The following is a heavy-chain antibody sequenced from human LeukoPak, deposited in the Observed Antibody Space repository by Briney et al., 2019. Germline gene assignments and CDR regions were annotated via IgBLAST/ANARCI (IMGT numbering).Heavy chain of an antibody. J-gene: IGHJ6*02. D-gene: IGHD3-10*01. CDR1: GGSISSYY. CDR2: IYYSGST. Sequence: SETLSLTCTVSGGSISSYYRSWIRQPPGKGLEWVWYIYYSGSTYYNPSLKSRVTISVDTSKNQFSLKLSSVTAADTAVYYCAGDSPLTRVRGVVGGMDVWGQGTTVTVSS. V-gene: IGHV4-59*12. CDR3: AGDSPLTRVRGVVGGMDV.